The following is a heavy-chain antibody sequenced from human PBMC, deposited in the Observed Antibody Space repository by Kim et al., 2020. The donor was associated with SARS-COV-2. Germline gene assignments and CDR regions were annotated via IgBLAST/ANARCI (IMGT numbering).Heavy chain of an antibody. CDR1: GFTFSSYW. Sequence: GGSLRLSCAASGFTFSSYWMSWVRQAPGKGLEWVANIKQDGSEKYYVDSVKGRFTISRDNAKNSLYLQMNSLRAEDTAVYYCARDHRSSDYCGSGPELYFDYWGQGTLVTVSS. CDR3: ARDHRSSDYCGSGPELYFDY. CDR2: IKQDGSEK. V-gene: IGHV3-7*01. D-gene: IGHD3-10*01. J-gene: IGHJ4*02.